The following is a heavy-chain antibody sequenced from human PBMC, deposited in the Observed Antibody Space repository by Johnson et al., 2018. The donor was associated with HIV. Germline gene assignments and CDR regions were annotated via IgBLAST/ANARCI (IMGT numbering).Heavy chain of an antibody. V-gene: IGHV3-66*01. CDR2: IYSGGST. CDR3: AREISRYYYDYAAFDL. CDR1: GFTVSTYW. D-gene: IGHD3-22*01. Sequence: VQLVESGGGLVQPGGSLRLSCADSGFTVSTYWMHWVRQAPGKGLEWVSVIYSGGSTYYADSMKGRFTISRDNSKNTLYLQMNSLRADDTALYYCAREISRYYYDYAAFDLWGQGTTVTVSS. J-gene: IGHJ3*01.